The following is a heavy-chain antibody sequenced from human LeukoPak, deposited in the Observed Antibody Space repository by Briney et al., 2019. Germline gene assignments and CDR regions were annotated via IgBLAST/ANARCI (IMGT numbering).Heavy chain of an antibody. CDR3: ATGPSGYYYYCMDV. V-gene: IGHV4-59*01. CDR2: IYYSGST. CDR1: GGSISSYY. J-gene: IGHJ6*04. Sequence: SETLSLTCTVAGGSISSYYWSWIRQPPGKGLEWIGYIYYSGSTNYNPSLKSRVTISVDTSKNQFSLKLSSVTAADTAVYYCATGPSGYYYYCMDVWGKGTTVTVSS. D-gene: IGHD6-19*01.